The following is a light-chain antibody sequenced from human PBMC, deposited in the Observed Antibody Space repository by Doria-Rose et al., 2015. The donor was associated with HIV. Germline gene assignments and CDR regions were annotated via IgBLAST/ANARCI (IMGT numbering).Light chain of an antibody. V-gene: IGKV3-20*01. CDR1: QSVSANY. CDR2: GAS. J-gene: IGKJ1*01. Sequence: LTQSPGTLSLSPGERATLSCRASQSVSANYLAWYQQRPGQSTRLLIYGASSRATDIPDRFSGSGSGTDFTLTISRLEPEDFAVYYCHQYASSRTFGQGTKVEIK. CDR3: HQYASSRT.